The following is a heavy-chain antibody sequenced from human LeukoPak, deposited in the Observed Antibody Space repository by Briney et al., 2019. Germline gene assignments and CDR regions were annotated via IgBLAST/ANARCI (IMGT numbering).Heavy chain of an antibody. Sequence: GGSLRLSCAASGFTFSSYAMSWVRQAPGKGLEWVSAISGSGGSTYYADSVKGRFTISRDNSKNTLYLQMNSLRAEDTAVDYCAKGGRRYSYGDYYFDYWGQGTLVPVSS. CDR2: ISGSGGST. V-gene: IGHV3-23*01. CDR1: GFTFSSYA. CDR3: AKGGRRYSYGDYYFDY. J-gene: IGHJ4*02. D-gene: IGHD5-18*01.